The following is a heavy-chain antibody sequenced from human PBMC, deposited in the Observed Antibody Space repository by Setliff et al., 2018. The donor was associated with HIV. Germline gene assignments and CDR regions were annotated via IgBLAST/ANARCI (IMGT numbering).Heavy chain of an antibody. CDR1: GFTLSNTY. V-gene: IGHV3-66*03. CDR3: ARVLPYNSTLDN. D-gene: IGHD6-13*01. J-gene: IGHJ4*02. CDR2: LYGSGDT. Sequence: PGGSLRLSCAASGFTLSNTYMAWVRQAPGKRPEWVSTLYGSGDTYNADSVKGRFTLSRDTSKNTLYLQMNSLRHEDTALYYCARVLPYNSTLDNWGQGTLVTVSS.